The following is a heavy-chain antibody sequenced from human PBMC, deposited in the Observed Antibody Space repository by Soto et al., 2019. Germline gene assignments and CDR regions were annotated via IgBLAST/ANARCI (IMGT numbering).Heavy chain of an antibody. CDR3: AREETGNDALEI. J-gene: IGHJ3*02. CDR1: GGSLRSATYY. CDR2: FYHSGST. D-gene: IGHD1-1*01. Sequence: PSETLSLTCAVSGGSLRSATYYWSWIRQHPGKGLEWIGSFYHSGSTYYKPSLRSRVTISLDTSKNQFSLNLRSVTDADTAIYYCAREETGNDALEIWGQGTLVT. V-gene: IGHV4-31*11.